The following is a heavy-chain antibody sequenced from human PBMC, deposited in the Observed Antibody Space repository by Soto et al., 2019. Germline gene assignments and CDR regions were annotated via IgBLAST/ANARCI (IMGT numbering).Heavy chain of an antibody. CDR2: IYPGDSDT. J-gene: IGHJ3*02. CDR1: GYSFTSYW. V-gene: IGHV5-51*01. CDR3: ARRAPSGSYFHGAFDI. D-gene: IGHD1-26*01. Sequence: LGESLKISCKGSGYSFTSYWIGWVRQMPGKGLEWMGIIYPGDSDTRYSPSFQGQVTISADKSISTAYLQWSSLKASDTAMYYCARRAPSGSYFHGAFDIWGQGTMVTVSS.